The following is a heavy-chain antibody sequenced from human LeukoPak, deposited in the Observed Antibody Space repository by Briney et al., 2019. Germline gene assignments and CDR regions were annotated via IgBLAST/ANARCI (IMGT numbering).Heavy chain of an antibody. CDR1: GGSISSYY. D-gene: IGHD3-3*01. Sequence: PSETLSLTCNVSGGSISSYYWSWIRQPPGKGLEWIGYVYHGGNTNYNASLKSRVTISLDTSKNQFSLNLSSVTAADTAVYYCASTVRWLLSPHNGMDVWGQGATVIVSS. V-gene: IGHV4-59*01. CDR2: VYHGGNT. CDR3: ASTVRWLLSPHNGMDV. J-gene: IGHJ6*02.